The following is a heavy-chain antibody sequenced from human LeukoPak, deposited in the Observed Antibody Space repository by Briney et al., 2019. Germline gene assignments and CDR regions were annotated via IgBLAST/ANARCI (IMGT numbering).Heavy chain of an antibody. CDR1: GDSISSYY. D-gene: IGHD2/OR15-2a*01. J-gene: IGHJ4*02. CDR3: ARMPLSFDY. V-gene: IGHV4-59*08. CDR2: IYYSGST. Sequence: PSETLSLTCTVSGDSISSYYWSWIRQPPGKGLEWIGYIYYSGSTNYHPSLKSRLTISVDTSKNQFSLKLNSVTAADTAVYYCARMPLSFDYWGQGTLVTVSS.